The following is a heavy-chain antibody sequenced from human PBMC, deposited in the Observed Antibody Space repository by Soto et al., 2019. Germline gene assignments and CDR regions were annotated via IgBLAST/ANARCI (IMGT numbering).Heavy chain of an antibody. Sequence: HVQLVQSGDEVMKPGASVQVSCKASGYIFSSFGIRWVRQVPGQGLEWMGWINTYNGDTNYAQKFQGRVTMTTDTSTSTAYLELRSMISDDTAVDYCARGYCSFASCTLDFWGQGTLVIVSS. J-gene: IGHJ4*02. CDR3: ARGYCSFASCTLDF. CDR1: GYIFSSFG. D-gene: IGHD2-2*01. CDR2: INTYNGDT. V-gene: IGHV1-18*01.